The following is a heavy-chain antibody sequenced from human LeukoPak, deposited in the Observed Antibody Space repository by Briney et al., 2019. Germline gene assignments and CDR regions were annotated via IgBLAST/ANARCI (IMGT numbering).Heavy chain of an antibody. Sequence: PGGSLRLSCQASGFNMNSFEMNWVRQAPGKGLEWVSYISSSGSTIYYADSVKGRFTISRDNAKNSLYLQMSSLRAEDTAVYYCARDSTWIQLWPCVDYWGQGTLVTVSS. CDR3: ARDSTWIQLWPCVDY. CDR2: ISSSGSTI. D-gene: IGHD5-18*01. V-gene: IGHV3-48*03. J-gene: IGHJ4*02. CDR1: GFNMNSFE.